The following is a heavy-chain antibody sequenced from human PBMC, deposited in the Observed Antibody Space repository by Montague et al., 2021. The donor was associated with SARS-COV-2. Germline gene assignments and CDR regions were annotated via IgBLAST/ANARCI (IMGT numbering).Heavy chain of an antibody. V-gene: IGHV1-2*02. CDR2: INPNRGGT. D-gene: IGHD3-22*01. CDR1: GYTFSAYY. Sequence: SVKVSFKASGYTFSAYYIHWLRQAPGQGLEYMGWINPNRGGTNFAQRFHGRVTLTRDTSISTVHMELTRLTSDDTAVYYCARGLVVSHAMDVWGQGTTVTVSS. J-gene: IGHJ6*02. CDR3: ARGLVVSHAMDV.